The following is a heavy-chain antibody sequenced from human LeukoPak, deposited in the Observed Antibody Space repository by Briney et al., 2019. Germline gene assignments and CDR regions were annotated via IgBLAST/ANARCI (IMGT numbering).Heavy chain of an antibody. CDR2: ISGSGGAT. D-gene: IGHD2-2*01. CDR1: GFTFSSYG. J-gene: IGHJ4*02. CDR3: AKAVVVVPAATPFDY. V-gene: IGHV3-23*01. Sequence: PGRSLRLSCAASGFTFSSYGMHWVRQAPGKGLEWVSPISGSGGATYYADSVKGRFTISRDNSKITLYLQMNGLRAEDTALFYCAKAVVVVPAATPFDYWGLGTLVTVSS.